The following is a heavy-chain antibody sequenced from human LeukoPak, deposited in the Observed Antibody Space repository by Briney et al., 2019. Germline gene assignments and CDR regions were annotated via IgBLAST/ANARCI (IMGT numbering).Heavy chain of an antibody. J-gene: IGHJ3*02. CDR3: ARDLATWVTVNAFDI. Sequence: ERSLRLSCAASGFTFRSYGLHWVRQAPGNGLEWVAVIWYDGSNKYYADSVKGRFTISRDHYKKTLYPQMNSLRAEDTAVYYCARDLATWVTVNAFDIWGQGTMVTVSS. V-gene: IGHV3-33*01. CDR1: GFTFRSYG. D-gene: IGHD1-26*01. CDR2: IWYDGSNK.